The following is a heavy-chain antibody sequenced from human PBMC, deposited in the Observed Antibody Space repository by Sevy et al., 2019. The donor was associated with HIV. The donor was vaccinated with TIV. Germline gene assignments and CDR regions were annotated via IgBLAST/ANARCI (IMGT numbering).Heavy chain of an antibody. CDR2: IKSKTDGGTT. J-gene: IGHJ4*02. Sequence: GGSLRLSCAASGFTFSNAWMSWVRQAPGKGLEWVGRIKSKTDGGTTDYAAPVKGRCAISRDDSKNTLYLQMNSLKTEDKAVYYCTTVSVYSYGSSGDYWGQGTLVTVSS. V-gene: IGHV3-15*01. CDR1: GFTFSNAW. D-gene: IGHD5-18*01. CDR3: TTVSVYSYGSSGDY.